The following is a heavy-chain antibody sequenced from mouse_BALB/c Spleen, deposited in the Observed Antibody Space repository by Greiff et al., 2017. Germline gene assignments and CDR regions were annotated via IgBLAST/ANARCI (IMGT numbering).Heavy chain of an antibody. D-gene: IGHD1-1*01. CDR2: ISTYYGDA. J-gene: IGHJ3*01. Sequence: VQLQQSGAELVRPGVSVKISCKGSGYTFTDYAMHWVKQSHAKSLEWIGVISTYYGDASYNQKFKGKATMTVDKSSSTAYMELARLTSEDSAIYYCARGDYYGSSYPGFAYWGQGTLVTVSA. V-gene: IGHV1S137*01. CDR3: ARGDYYGSSYPGFAY. CDR1: GYTFTDYA.